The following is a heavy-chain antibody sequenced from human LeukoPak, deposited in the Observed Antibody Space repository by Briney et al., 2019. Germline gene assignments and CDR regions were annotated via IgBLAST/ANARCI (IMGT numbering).Heavy chain of an antibody. Sequence: SETLSLTCTVSGDSISIYYWSWVRQPPGKGLEWIGYIYNSGSTNYNPSLKSRVTISVDTSKNQFSLKLSSVTAADTAVYYCARDSSSWYFDLDYWGQGTLVTVSS. CDR1: GDSISIYY. CDR2: IYNSGST. CDR3: ARDSSSWYFDLDY. D-gene: IGHD6-13*01. J-gene: IGHJ4*02. V-gene: IGHV4-59*01.